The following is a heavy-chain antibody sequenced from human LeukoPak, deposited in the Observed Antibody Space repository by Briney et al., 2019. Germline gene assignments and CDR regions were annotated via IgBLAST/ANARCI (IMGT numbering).Heavy chain of an antibody. CDR2: FDPEDGET. Sequence: ASVKVSCKVSGYTLTALSMHRVRQAPGKGLEWMGGFDPEDGETIFSQKFQGRVTMTEDTSTDTAYMELSSLRSEDTAVYYCVDPYSYDSSGYYVPWGQGTLVTVSS. V-gene: IGHV1-24*01. CDR3: VDPYSYDSSGYYVP. CDR1: GYTLTALS. D-gene: IGHD3-22*01. J-gene: IGHJ5*02.